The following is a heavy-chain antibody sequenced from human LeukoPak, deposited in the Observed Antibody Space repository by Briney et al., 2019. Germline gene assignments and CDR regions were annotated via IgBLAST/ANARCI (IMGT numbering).Heavy chain of an antibody. Sequence: GGSLRLSCAASGFTFSSYEMNWVRQAPGKGLEWVSYISSSGSIIYYADSVKGRFTISRDNAKRSLFLQMNSLRVEDTAVYYCARTMWGSDYWGQGTLVTVSS. CDR2: ISSSGSII. D-gene: IGHD7-27*01. V-gene: IGHV3-48*03. CDR3: ARTMWGSDY. J-gene: IGHJ4*02. CDR1: GFTFSSYE.